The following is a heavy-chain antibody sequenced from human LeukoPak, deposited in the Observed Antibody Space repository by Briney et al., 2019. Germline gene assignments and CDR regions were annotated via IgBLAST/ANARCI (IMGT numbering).Heavy chain of an antibody. Sequence: GGSLRLSCAASGFTFSSAWMNWVRQAPGKGLEWVSYSRNSQNIYYAASVEGRFTISRDNARNSLYLQMNSLRDEDTAVYYCARDSAYAFDIWGQGTKVTVSS. V-gene: IGHV3-48*02. CDR2: SRNSQNI. CDR1: GFTFSSAW. D-gene: IGHD1-26*01. J-gene: IGHJ3*02. CDR3: ARDSAYAFDI.